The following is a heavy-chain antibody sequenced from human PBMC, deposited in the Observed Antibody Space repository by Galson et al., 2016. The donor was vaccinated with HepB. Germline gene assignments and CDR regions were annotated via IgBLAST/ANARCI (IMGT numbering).Heavy chain of an antibody. V-gene: IGHV4-4*02. D-gene: IGHD6-13*01. CDR2: IFHSGTV. CDR1: GDSMTSGRW. Sequence: SETLSLTCNISGDSMTSGRWWSWVRQPPGKGLEWIAEIFHSGTVNYNPSLRSRVTMSVDESKKQYSLHLSSVTAADTAVYYCARNRIAGLQAWFDPWGQGTLVTVSS. CDR3: ARNRIAGLQAWFDP. J-gene: IGHJ5*02.